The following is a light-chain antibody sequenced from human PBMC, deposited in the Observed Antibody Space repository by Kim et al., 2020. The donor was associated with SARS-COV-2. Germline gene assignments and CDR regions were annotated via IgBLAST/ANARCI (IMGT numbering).Light chain of an antibody. CDR3: QQRNNWPPT. CDR2: DTS. Sequence: LSPGERATLSCRASQSVSNDLTWYQQKPGQPPRLLIYDTSTRVTGIPARFSGIGSGTDFTLTISSLEPEDFAVYYCQQRNNWPPTFGQGTRLEIK. CDR1: QSVSND. V-gene: IGKV3-11*01. J-gene: IGKJ5*01.